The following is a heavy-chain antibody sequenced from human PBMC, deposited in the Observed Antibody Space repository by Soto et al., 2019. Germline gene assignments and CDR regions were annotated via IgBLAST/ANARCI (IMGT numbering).Heavy chain of an antibody. D-gene: IGHD3-16*02. V-gene: IGHV3-53*01. CDR1: GFTVSSNY. CDR2: IYSGGST. Sequence: PGGSLRLSCAASGFTVSSNYMSWVRQAPGKGLEWVSVIYSGGSTYYADSVKGRFTISRDNSKNTLYLQMNSLRAEDTALYYCARTPYRSYYYYGMDVWGQGTTVTVSS. J-gene: IGHJ6*02. CDR3: ARTPYRSYYYYGMDV.